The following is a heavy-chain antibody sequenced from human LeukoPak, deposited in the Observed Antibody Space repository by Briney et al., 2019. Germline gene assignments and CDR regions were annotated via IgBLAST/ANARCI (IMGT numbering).Heavy chain of an antibody. CDR1: GYTFSSYG. CDR3: AGDQGIYNHRIIDA. J-gene: IGHJ4*02. V-gene: IGHV1-18*01. D-gene: IGHD5-12*01. CDR2: ISAYNGNT. Sequence: GASVKVSCKASGYTFSSYGISWVRQAPGQGLEWMGWISAYNGNTNFAQEYQGRVTMTTDTSTSTASMELRSLRSDDTAVYYCAGDQGIYNHRIIDAWGRGSLVTVSS.